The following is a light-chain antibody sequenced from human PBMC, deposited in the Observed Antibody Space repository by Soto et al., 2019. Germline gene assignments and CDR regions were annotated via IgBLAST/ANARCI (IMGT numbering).Light chain of an antibody. CDR1: RSNIGSNT. Sequence: QSVLTQPPSASGTPGQRVTISCSGSRSNIGSNTVNWYQQLPGTAPKLLIYSNNQRPSGVPDRFSGSKSGTSASLAISGRQSDDEAEYYCAVWDDGLNGWVFGGGTKLTVL. V-gene: IGLV1-44*01. J-gene: IGLJ3*02. CDR3: AVWDDGLNGWV. CDR2: SNN.